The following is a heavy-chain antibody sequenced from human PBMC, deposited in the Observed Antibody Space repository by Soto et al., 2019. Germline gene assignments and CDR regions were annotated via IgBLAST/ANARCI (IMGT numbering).Heavy chain of an antibody. CDR3: AKRAGGWFDR. D-gene: IGHD3-10*01. Sequence: EVQLLESGGVLVQPGGSLRLSCAASGFTFSSYAMSWVRQPPGKGLEWVSTISGSGGSTSYADSVKGRFTTSRDNSKNALYLQRDSRRVEDTAVYYCAKRAGGWFDRWGQGGLVTVFS. V-gene: IGHV3-23*01. J-gene: IGHJ5*02. CDR2: ISGSGGST. CDR1: GFTFSSYA.